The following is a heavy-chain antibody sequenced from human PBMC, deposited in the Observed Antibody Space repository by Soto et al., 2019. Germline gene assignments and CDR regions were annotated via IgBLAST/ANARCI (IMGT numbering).Heavy chain of an antibody. CDR3: ASTYSSSWRQLKYFQH. J-gene: IGHJ1*01. CDR2: IYHSGST. V-gene: IGHV4-39*07. Sequence: SETLSLTCTVSGGSISSSSYYWGWIRQPPGKGLEWIGKIYHSGSTNYNPSLKSRVTISVDTSKNQFSLKLSSVTAADTAVYYCASTYSSSWRQLKYFQHWGQGTLVTVSS. D-gene: IGHD6-13*01. CDR1: GGSISSSSYY.